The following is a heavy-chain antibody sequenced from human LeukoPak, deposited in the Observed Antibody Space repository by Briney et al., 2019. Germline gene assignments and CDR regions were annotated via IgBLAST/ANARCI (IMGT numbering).Heavy chain of an antibody. D-gene: IGHD6-13*01. CDR1: GLIFSGSA. CDR2: MRSKANNYAT. V-gene: IGHV3-73*01. Sequence: GGSLRLSCAASGLIFSGSAMRWVRQAPGKGLEWVGRMRSKANNYATGYATSVIGRFTISRDDSKNTRYLEMNSLKIEDTAVYFCASQAGYSSSWETWGQGTLVTVSS. CDR3: ASQAGYSSSWET. J-gene: IGHJ5*02.